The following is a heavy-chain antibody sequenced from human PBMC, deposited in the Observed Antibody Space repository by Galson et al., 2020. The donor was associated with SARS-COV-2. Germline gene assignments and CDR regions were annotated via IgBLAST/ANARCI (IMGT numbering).Heavy chain of an antibody. V-gene: IGHV4-34*01. Sequence: SETLSLTCAVYGGSFSGYYWSWIRQPPGKGLEWIGEINHSGSTNYNPSLKSRVTISVDTSKNQFSLKLSSVTAADTAVYYCARGLNRAARQNYYYYYMDVWGKGTTVTVSS. CDR3: ARGLNRAARQNYYYYYMDV. J-gene: IGHJ6*03. D-gene: IGHD6-6*01. CDR1: GGSFSGYY. CDR2: INHSGST.